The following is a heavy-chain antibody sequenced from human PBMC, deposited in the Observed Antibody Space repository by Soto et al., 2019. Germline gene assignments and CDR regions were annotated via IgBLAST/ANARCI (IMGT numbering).Heavy chain of an antibody. Sequence: EVQLVEPGGGLVQPGGSLRLSCAASGFTFSSYSMNWVRQAPGKGLEWVSTTTDTDGDRKYADSVRGRFTISRDNSKNTLYLQMSSLRAEDSAAYFCARGSRDSYPGSRIFDLWGRGTRVTVSS. CDR3: ARGSRDSYPGSRIFDL. D-gene: IGHD3-10*01. CDR2: TTDTDGDR. J-gene: IGHJ4*02. V-gene: IGHV3-23*04. CDR1: GFTFSSYS.